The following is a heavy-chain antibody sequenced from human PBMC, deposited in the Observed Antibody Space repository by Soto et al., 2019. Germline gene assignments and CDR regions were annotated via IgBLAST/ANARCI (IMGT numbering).Heavy chain of an antibody. CDR2: IIPIFGTA. V-gene: IGHV1-69*06. J-gene: IGHJ4*02. D-gene: IGHD2-15*01. CDR1: GGTFSSYA. Sequence: SVKVSCKASGGTFSSYAISWVRQAPGQGLEWMGGIIPIFGTANSAQRFQGRVTITADKSTSTAFMELSSLRSEDTAVYYCARRSCSGGRCYPNLFDYWGQGXLVTVYS. CDR3: ARRSCSGGRCYPNLFDY.